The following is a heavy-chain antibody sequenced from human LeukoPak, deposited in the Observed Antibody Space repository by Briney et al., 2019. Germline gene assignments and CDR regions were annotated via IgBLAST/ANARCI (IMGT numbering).Heavy chain of an antibody. J-gene: IGHJ4*02. CDR2: MNPNSGNT. D-gene: IGHD3-16*02. CDR3: ARGRITFGGVIDIQYFDY. V-gene: IGHV1-8*01. Sequence: ASVKVSCKASGYTFTSYDINWVRQATGQGLEWMGWMNPNSGNTGYAQKFQGRVTMTRNTSISTAYMELSSLRSKDTAVYYCARGRITFGGVIDIQYFDYWGQGTLVTVSS. CDR1: GYTFTSYD.